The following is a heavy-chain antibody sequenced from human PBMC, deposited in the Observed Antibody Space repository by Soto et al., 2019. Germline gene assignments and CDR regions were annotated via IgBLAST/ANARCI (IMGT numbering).Heavy chain of an antibody. V-gene: IGHV4-59*08. Sequence: QVQLQESGPGLVKPSETLSLTCTVSGGSVSSDYWSWIRQPPGKGLEWIGYISYRGSTNYNPSLKSRVTISVDTSKTQFSLKLSSVTAADTAVYYCARQVNYYGSGSYVDYWGQGTLVTVSS. J-gene: IGHJ4*02. CDR1: GGSVSSDY. CDR3: ARQVNYYGSGSYVDY. CDR2: ISYRGST. D-gene: IGHD3-10*01.